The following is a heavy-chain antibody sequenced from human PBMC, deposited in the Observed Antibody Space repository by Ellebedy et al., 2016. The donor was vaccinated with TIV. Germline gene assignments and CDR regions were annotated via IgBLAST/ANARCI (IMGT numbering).Heavy chain of an antibody. CDR1: GFHFSSYD. D-gene: IGHD3-22*01. Sequence: GESLKISCAASGFHFSSYDVNWVRQAPGRGLEWLSYISSSGSTTKYADSVKGRFTISRDNAKNSLYLQMHSLRAEDTAVYYCARDDSSGYPRYFDYWGQGTLVTVSS. CDR3: ARDDSSGYPRYFDY. CDR2: ISSSGSTT. J-gene: IGHJ4*02. V-gene: IGHV3-48*03.